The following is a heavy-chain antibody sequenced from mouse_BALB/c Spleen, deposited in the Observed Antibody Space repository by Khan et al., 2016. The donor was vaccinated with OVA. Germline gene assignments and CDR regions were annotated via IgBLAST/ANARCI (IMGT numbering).Heavy chain of an antibody. J-gene: IGHJ1*01. Sequence: EVELVESGGGLVKSGGSLKLSCAASGFTFSTYAMSWVRQTPEKRLEWVATISTGDTYTYYPDSVKGRFTISRDNAKNTLYLQMSSLRSEDKAMYYCARPPITTVVATAYWFFDVWGAGTTVTVST. CDR3: ARPPITTVVATAYWFFDV. CDR2: ISTGDTYT. V-gene: IGHV5-9-3*01. CDR1: GFTFSTYA. D-gene: IGHD1-1*01.